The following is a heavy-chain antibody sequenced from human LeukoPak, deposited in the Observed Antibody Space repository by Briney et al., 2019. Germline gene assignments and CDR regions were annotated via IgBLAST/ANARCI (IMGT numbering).Heavy chain of an antibody. CDR3: ARGGGRDFDY. V-gene: IGHV4-34*01. D-gene: IGHD2-15*01. CDR1: GESFSGYY. CDR2: INHSGST. J-gene: IGHJ4*02. Sequence: PSGTLSLTCAVYGESFSGYYWSWIRAPPGKGLEWIGDINHSGSTNYNLSLKSRVTISLDTSKNQLSLNLNSVTAADTAVYYCARGGGRDFDYWGQGTLVTVSS.